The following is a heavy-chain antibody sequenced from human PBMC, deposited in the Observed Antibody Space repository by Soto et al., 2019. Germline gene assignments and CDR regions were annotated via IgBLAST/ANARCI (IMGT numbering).Heavy chain of an antibody. Sequence: ASVKVSCKSSGYIFTNYYIHWVRQSPGQGLEWMGVINPGGGGTNYAQKFKGRLTMTRDTSTNTVSMELTSLRSEDTAVYYCARTTRVGATVRYFFDHWGQGNLGTVSS. CDR1: GYIFTNYY. V-gene: IGHV1-46*01. J-gene: IGHJ4*01. D-gene: IGHD1-26*01. CDR3: ARTTRVGATVRYFFDH. CDR2: INPGGGGT.